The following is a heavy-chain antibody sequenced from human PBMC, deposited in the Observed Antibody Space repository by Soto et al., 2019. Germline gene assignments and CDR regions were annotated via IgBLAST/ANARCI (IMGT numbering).Heavy chain of an antibody. CDR3: AKDVGNGNYLGYLEN. V-gene: IGHV3-23*01. Sequence: EVQLLESGGGLVQPGGSVRLSCVASGFGFSDHAMSWVRQAPGKGLEWVSGISARSGSTYYADSVKGRFTVSRDNSNNTLFLKMSSLRAEDTAVYFCAKDVGNGNYLGYLENWGQGTVVSVSS. J-gene: IGHJ4*02. CDR1: GFGFSDHA. CDR2: ISARSGST. D-gene: IGHD1-7*01.